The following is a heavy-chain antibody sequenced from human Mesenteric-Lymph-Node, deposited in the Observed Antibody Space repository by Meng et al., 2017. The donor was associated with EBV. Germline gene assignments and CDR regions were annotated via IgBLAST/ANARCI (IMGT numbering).Heavy chain of an antibody. Sequence: QGRLGEAGGGLGKPGGSLRLSCAASGFTFSDYFMSWIRQAPGKGLEWISYISSTSNTIYYGDSVKGRFTISRDNAKNSVYLQMSSLTPEDTGVYYCARDDGLVSFDYWGQGTLVTVPS. CDR3: ARDDGLVSFDY. J-gene: IGHJ4*02. CDR2: ISSTSNTI. D-gene: IGHD5/OR15-5a*01. V-gene: IGHV3-11*01. CDR1: GFTFSDYF.